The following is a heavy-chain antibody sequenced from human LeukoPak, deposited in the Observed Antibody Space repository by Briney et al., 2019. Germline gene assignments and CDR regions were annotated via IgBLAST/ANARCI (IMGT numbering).Heavy chain of an antibody. D-gene: IGHD4-17*01. J-gene: IGHJ4*02. CDR3: AKDIGGDYVVGYFDY. Sequence: GRSLRLSCAAFGLTFAAYAMHWVRQAPGKGLEWVSGISWNSGSIGYADSVKGRFTISRDNAKNSLYLQMNSLRAEDMALYYCAKDIGGDYVVGYFDYWGQGTLVTVSS. CDR2: ISWNSGSI. V-gene: IGHV3-9*03. CDR1: GLTFAAYA.